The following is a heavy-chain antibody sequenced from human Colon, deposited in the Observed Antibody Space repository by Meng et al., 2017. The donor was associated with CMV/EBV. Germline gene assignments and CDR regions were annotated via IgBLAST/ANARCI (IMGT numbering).Heavy chain of an antibody. CDR2: ISKDGTSI. CDR3: ARPADVLVIAKGLDY. V-gene: IGHV3-30*03. J-gene: IGHJ4*02. D-gene: IGHD2-15*01. Sequence: GESLKISCEASGFTFNTYSMNWVRQAPGKGLEWVAAISKDGTSIYYAESVKGRFTISRDNSKNTLFLQMNSLRPEDTAIYYCARPADVLVIAKGLDYWGQGTLVTVSS. CDR1: GFTFNTYS.